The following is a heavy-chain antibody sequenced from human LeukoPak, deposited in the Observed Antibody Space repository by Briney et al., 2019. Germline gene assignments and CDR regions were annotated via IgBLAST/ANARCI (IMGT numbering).Heavy chain of an antibody. CDR2: ISAYNGNT. CDR3: ARGKYYDILTGYLY. V-gene: IGHV1-18*04. CDR1: GYTFTSYG. D-gene: IGHD3-9*01. Sequence: ASVKVSCKASGYTFTSYGISWVRQAPGQGLEWMGWISAYNGNTNYAQKLQGRVTMTTDTSTSTAYMELRSLRSDDTAVHYCARGKYYDILTGYLYWGQGTLVTVSS. J-gene: IGHJ4*02.